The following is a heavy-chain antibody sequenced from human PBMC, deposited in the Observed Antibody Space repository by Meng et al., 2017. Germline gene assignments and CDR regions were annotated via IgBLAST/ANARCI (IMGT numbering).Heavy chain of an antibody. Sequence: QVQLQQWGAGLLKPSETLSLTCAVYGGSFSGYYWSWIRQPPGKGLEWIGEINHSGSTNYNPSLKSRVTISVDTSKNQFSLELSSVTAADTAVYYCAREVVAALDYWGQGTLVTVSS. CDR1: GGSFSGYY. CDR2: INHSGST. D-gene: IGHD2-15*01. J-gene: IGHJ4*02. CDR3: AREVVAALDY. V-gene: IGHV4-34*01.